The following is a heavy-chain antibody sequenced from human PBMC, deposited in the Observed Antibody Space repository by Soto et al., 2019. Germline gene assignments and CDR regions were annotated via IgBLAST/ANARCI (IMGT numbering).Heavy chain of an antibody. V-gene: IGHV4-39*01. Sequence: XETLSLNCTVSGGSVSSSRFYWGCIRQPPGKGLEWIGSIYYSGSTYYNPSLKSRVTISVDTSKNQFSLKLSSVTAADTAVYYCARRRIMITFGGVTGWFDPWGQGTLVTVSS. CDR1: GGSVSSSRFY. J-gene: IGHJ5*02. CDR3: ARRRIMITFGGVTGWFDP. CDR2: IYYSGST. D-gene: IGHD3-16*01.